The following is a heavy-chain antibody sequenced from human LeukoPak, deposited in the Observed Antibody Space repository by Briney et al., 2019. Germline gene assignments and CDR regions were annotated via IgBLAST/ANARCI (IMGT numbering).Heavy chain of an antibody. CDR3: ATPRGHYYYYYMDV. CDR2: IYHSGST. V-gene: IGHV4-30-2*01. Sequence: SETQSLTCTVSGGSISSGGYYWSWIRQPPGKGLEWIGYIYHSGSTYYNPSLKSRVTISVDRSKNQFSLKLSSVTAADTAVYYCATPRGHYYYYYMDVWGKGTTVTVSS. J-gene: IGHJ6*03. CDR1: GGSISSGGYY.